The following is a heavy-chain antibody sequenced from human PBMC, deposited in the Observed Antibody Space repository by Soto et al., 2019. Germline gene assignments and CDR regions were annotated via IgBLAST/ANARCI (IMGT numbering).Heavy chain of an antibody. J-gene: IGHJ5*02. Sequence: QVHLVQSGVEVKTPGASVKVSCQASGYTFFTYDISWVRQAPGQGLEWMGWISTYSGDTKYAQKFQGRVTMTTDTSKTTAYLELRSLRSDDTAVYYCSRQPGPTTSEDGFEPRGQGTLVTVSS. D-gene: IGHD5-12*01. V-gene: IGHV1-18*01. CDR1: GYTFFTYD. CDR3: SRQPGPTTSEDGFEP. CDR2: ISTYSGDT.